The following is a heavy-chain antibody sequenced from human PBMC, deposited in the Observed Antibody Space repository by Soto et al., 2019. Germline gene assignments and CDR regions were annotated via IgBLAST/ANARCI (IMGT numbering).Heavy chain of an antibody. CDR1: GFTFSSYD. J-gene: IGHJ6*03. CDR2: IGTAGDT. Sequence: EVQLVESGGGLVQPGESLRLSCAASGFTFSSYDMHWVRQATGKGLEWVSAIGTAGDTYYPGSVKGRFTISRENAKNSLYLQMNSLRAGDTAVYYCARSPPSGWYLGLYYYYYMDVWGKGTTVTVSS. V-gene: IGHV3-13*01. D-gene: IGHD6-19*01. CDR3: ARSPPSGWYLGLYYYYYMDV.